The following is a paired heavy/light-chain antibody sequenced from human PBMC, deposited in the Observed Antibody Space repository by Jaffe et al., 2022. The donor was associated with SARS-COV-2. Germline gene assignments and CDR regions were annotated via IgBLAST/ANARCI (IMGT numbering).Heavy chain of an antibody. J-gene: IGHJ4*02. CDR2: ISSNSRSI. CDR1: AFIFGTYS. Sequence: EVQLVESGGGLVQPGGSLRLSCAASAFIFGTYSMNWVRQAPGKGLEWVSFISSNSRSIKYADSAKGRFTISRDNAKNSLYLQMNSLRAEDTAVYYCARQGPSGEIDSWGQGTLVTVSS. V-gene: IGHV3-48*04. D-gene: IGHD5-12*01. CDR3: ARQGPSGEIDS.
Light chain of an antibody. CDR1: QSVSNNY. Sequence: EIVLTQSPGTLSLSPGERATLSCRASQSVSNNYLAWYQQRPGQAPRLLIYGASGRATGIPDRFSGSGSGTDFTLTISRLEPEDFAVYYCQQYGSSPLFTFGPGTKVDVK. J-gene: IGKJ3*01. CDR2: GAS. V-gene: IGKV3-20*01. CDR3: QQYGSSPLFT.